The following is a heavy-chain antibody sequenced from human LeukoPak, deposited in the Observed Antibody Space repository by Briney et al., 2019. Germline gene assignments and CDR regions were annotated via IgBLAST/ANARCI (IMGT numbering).Heavy chain of an antibody. V-gene: IGHV1-69*13. J-gene: IGHJ4*02. CDR2: IIPIFGTG. CDR1: GGTFSTYA. CDR3: ARGLGDSSGYYYSDN. Sequence: ASVKVSCKTSGGTFSTYAISWVGQAPGQGLDWMGGIIPIFGTGNYAQKFQGRVTITADESTSTAYMELSSLRSEDTAVYYCARGLGDSSGYYYSDNWGQGTLVTVSS. D-gene: IGHD3-22*01.